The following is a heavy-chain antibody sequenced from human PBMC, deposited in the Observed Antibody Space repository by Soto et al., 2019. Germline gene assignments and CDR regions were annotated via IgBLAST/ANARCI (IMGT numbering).Heavy chain of an antibody. CDR1: GGSVSNKTYY. D-gene: IGHD3-10*01. V-gene: IGHV4-61*01. Sequence: SETLSLTCSVSGGSVSNKTYYWSWIRQPPGKRLGWIGYVYYSGTTNCNPSLKSRVTISLGTSKNQFSLRLTSVTAADTAVYYCARGEVRGLIATGLDYWGQGALVTVSS. CDR3: ARGEVRGLIATGLDY. J-gene: IGHJ4*02. CDR2: VYYSGTT.